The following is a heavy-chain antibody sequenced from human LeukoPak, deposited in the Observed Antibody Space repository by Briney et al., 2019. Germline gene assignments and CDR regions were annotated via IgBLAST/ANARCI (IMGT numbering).Heavy chain of an antibody. CDR1: GFTFSSYW. V-gene: IGHV3-74*01. D-gene: IGHD3-3*01. CDR3: ASSIVGGDFWSSGYYGMDV. CDR2: INSDGSST. J-gene: IGHJ6*02. Sequence: GGSLRLSCAASGFTFSSYWMHWVRQAPGKGLVWVSRINSDGSSTSYADSVKGRFTISRDNAKNTLYLQMNSLRAEDTAVYYCASSIVGGDFWSSGYYGMDVWGQGTTVTVSS.